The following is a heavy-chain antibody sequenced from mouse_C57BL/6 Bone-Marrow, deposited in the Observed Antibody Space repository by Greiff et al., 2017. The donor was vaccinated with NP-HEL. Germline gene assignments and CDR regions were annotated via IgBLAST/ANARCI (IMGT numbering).Heavy chain of an antibody. J-gene: IGHJ3*01. CDR2: ISSGSSTI. CDR3: AGAIYDGYTWVAC. CDR1: GFTFSDYG. Sequence: EVKLMESGGGLVKPGGSLKLSCAASGFTFSDYGMHWVRQAPEKGLEWVAYISSGSSTIYYAATVKGRFTISRDNAKNTLFLQMTSLRSEDTAMYHCAGAIYDGYTWVACWGQGTLVTVSA. D-gene: IGHD2-3*01. V-gene: IGHV5-17*01.